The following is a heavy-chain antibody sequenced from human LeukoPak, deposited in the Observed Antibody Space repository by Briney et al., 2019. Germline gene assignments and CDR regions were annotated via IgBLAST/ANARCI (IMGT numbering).Heavy chain of an antibody. D-gene: IGHD3-3*01. CDR3: ARAPITIFGVVIPYFDY. J-gene: IGHJ4*02. CDR2: IYTSGST. Sequence: PSETLSLTCTVSGGSISSYYWSWIRQPAGKGLEWIGRIYTSGSTNYNPSLKSRVTMSVDTSKNQFSLKLSSVTAADTAVYYCARAPITIFGVVIPYFDYWGQGTLVTVSS. V-gene: IGHV4-4*07. CDR1: GGSISSYY.